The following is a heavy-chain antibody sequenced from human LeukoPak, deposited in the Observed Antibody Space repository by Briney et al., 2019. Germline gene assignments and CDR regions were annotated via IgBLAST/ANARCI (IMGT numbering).Heavy chain of an antibody. CDR2: IIPILGTA. D-gene: IGHD1-26*01. CDR1: GDTFSSYG. Sequence: SVKVSCEASGDTFSSYGINWVRQAPGKGLEWMGGIIPILGTANYAQNFQGRVTITSDASRSTAYMELNSLKSDDTAMYFCARVHRWMGEIRLGDSASDIWGQGTMVIVSS. CDR3: ARVHRWMGEIRLGDSASDI. V-gene: IGHV1-69*01. J-gene: IGHJ3*02.